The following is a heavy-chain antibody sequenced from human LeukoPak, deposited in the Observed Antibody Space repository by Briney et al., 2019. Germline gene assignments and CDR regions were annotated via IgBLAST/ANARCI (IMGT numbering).Heavy chain of an antibody. Sequence: TSQTLSLTCTVYGGSFSGYYWSWIRQPPGKGLEWIGEINHSGSTNYNPSLKSRVTISVDTSKNQFSLKLSSVTAADTAVYYCARDNQNGLDSNFYFDFWGRGILVSVSS. V-gene: IGHV4-34*01. CDR3: ARDNQNGLDSNFYFDF. D-gene: IGHD3/OR15-3a*01. CDR1: GGSFSGYY. CDR2: INHSGST. J-gene: IGHJ2*01.